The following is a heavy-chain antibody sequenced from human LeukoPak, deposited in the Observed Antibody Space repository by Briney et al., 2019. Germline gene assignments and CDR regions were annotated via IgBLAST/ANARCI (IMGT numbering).Heavy chain of an antibody. Sequence: GESLKISCKCSGYSFTSYWIGWVRQMPGKGLEWMGIIYPGGSDTRYSPSFQGQVTISADKSISTAYLQWRSLKASDTAMYYCARPQDYGDYASAFDIWGQGTMVTVSS. CDR3: ARPQDYGDYASAFDI. CDR2: IYPGGSDT. CDR1: GYSFTSYW. V-gene: IGHV5-51*01. D-gene: IGHD4-17*01. J-gene: IGHJ3*02.